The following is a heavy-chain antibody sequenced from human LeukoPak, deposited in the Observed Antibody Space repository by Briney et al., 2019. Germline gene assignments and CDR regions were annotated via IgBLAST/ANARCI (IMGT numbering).Heavy chain of an antibody. CDR3: AKDREWDDYAEYDY. CDR1: GFTVSSNY. D-gene: IGHD4-17*01. V-gene: IGHV3-53*01. Sequence: PGGSLRLSCAASGFTVSSNYMSWVRQAPGKGLEWVSVIYSGGSTYYADSVKGRFTISRDNSKNTLYLQMNSLRADDTAVYYCAKDREWDDYAEYDYWGQGTLVTVSS. CDR2: IYSGGST. J-gene: IGHJ4*02.